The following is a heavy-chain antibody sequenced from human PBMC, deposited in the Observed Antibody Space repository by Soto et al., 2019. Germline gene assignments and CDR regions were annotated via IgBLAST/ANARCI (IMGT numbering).Heavy chain of an antibody. D-gene: IGHD3-16*01. CDR2: IYSGGST. CDR1: GFTVSTKY. Sequence: GGSLRLSCAASGFTVSTKYMSWVRQAPGKGLEWVSVIYSGGSTFYADSVRGRFTISRDNSKNTVNLQMNSLRAEDTAVYYCARDPWAADYWGQGTLVTVPS. CDR3: ARDPWAADY. V-gene: IGHV3-66*01. J-gene: IGHJ4*02.